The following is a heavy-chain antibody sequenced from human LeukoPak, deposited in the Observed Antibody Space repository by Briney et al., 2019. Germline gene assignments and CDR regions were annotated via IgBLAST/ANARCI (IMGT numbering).Heavy chain of an antibody. CDR3: ARVRVRYFDWLLSNDAFDL. J-gene: IGHJ3*01. CDR1: GYTFTGYY. D-gene: IGHD3-9*01. Sequence: GASVKVSCKASGYTFTGYYMHWVRQAPGQGLDWMERINPNSGGTNYAQKFQGKGTITRDTAISTAYMELGMRESDEPAVYYCARVRVRYFDWLLSNDAFDLWGQGTMVTVSS. V-gene: IGHV1-2*06. CDR2: INPNSGGT.